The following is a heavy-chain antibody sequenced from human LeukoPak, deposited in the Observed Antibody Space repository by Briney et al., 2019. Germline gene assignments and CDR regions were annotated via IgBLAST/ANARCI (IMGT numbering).Heavy chain of an antibody. CDR2: INPNSGGT. CDR1: GYTFTGYY. V-gene: IGHV1-2*02. Sequence: ASVKVSCKASGYTFTGYYMHWVRQAPGQGLEWMGWINPNSGGTNYAQKFQGRVTMTRDASISTAYMELSRLRSDDTAVYYCAGYDSSGDVGFDYWGQGTLVTVSS. J-gene: IGHJ4*02. CDR3: AGYDSSGDVGFDY. D-gene: IGHD3-22*01.